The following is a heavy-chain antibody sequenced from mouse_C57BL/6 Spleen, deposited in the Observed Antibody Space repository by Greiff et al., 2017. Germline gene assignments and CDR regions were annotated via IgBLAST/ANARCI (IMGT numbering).Heavy chain of an antibody. CDR1: GYAFSSYW. Sequence: QVQLKESGAELVKPGASVKISCKASGYAFSSYWMNWVKQRPGQGLEWIGQIYPGDGDTNYNGKFKGKATLTADKSSSTAYMQLSSLTSEDSAVYFCAREGVTGLGGFGYWGQGTTLTVAS. V-gene: IGHV1-80*01. D-gene: IGHD1-1*02. CDR2: IYPGDGDT. CDR3: AREGVTGLGGFGY. J-gene: IGHJ2*01.